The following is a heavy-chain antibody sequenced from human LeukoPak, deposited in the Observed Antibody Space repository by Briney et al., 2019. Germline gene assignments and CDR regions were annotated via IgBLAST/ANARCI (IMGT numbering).Heavy chain of an antibody. CDR1: GGSISSYY. Sequence: SETLSLTCTVSGGSISSYYWSWIRQPPGKGLEWIGYIYYSGSTNYNPSLKSRVTISVDASKNQFSPKLNSVTAADTAVYYCARARNYGSGSYGMDVWGQGTTVTVSS. CDR2: IYYSGST. V-gene: IGHV4-59*01. CDR3: ARARNYGSGSYGMDV. D-gene: IGHD3-10*01. J-gene: IGHJ6*02.